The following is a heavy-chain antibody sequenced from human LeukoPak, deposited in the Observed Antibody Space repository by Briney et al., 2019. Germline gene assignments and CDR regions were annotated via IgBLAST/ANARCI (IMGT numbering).Heavy chain of an antibody. V-gene: IGHV1-24*01. CDR3: ATDRRGYYDSSGSFDY. J-gene: IGHJ4*02. CDR2: FDPEDGET. D-gene: IGHD3-22*01. CDR1: GYTLTELS. Sequence: GASVKVSCKVSGYTLTELSMHWVRQAPGKGLEWMGGFDPEDGETIYAQKFQGRVTMTEDTSTDTAYMELSSLRSEDTAVYYYATDRRGYYDSSGSFDYWGQGTLVTVSS.